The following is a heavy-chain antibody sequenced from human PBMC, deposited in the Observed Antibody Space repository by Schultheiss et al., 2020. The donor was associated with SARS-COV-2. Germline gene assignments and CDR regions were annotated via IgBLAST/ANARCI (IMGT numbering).Heavy chain of an antibody. J-gene: IGHJ4*02. CDR1: GFTVSSNY. V-gene: IGHV3-21*01. CDR3: ARSRLYDSKMVDY. D-gene: IGHD3-22*01. Sequence: GGSLRLSCAASGFTVSSNYMSWVRQAPGKGLEWVSSISSSSSYIYYADSAKGRFTISRDNAKKSLYLQMNSLRVEDTAVYYCARSRLYDSKMVDYWGQGSLVTVSS. CDR2: ISSSSSYI.